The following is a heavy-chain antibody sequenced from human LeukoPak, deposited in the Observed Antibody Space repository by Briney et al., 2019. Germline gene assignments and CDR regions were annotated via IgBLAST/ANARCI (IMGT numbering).Heavy chain of an antibody. CDR3: ARDDYYDSSGPDY. J-gene: IGHJ4*02. D-gene: IGHD3-22*01. CDR2: IKQDGSEK. CDR1: GFTFSSYW. V-gene: IGHV3-7*01. Sequence: GGSLRLSCAASGFTFSSYWMSWVRQAPGKGLEWVANIKQDGSEKYYVDSVKGRFTISRDNAKNSLYLQMNSLRAEDTAVYYCARDDYYDSSGPDYWGQGTLVTVSS.